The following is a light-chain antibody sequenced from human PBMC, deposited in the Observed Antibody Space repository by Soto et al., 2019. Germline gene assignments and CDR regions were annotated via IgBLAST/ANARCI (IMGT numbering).Light chain of an antibody. Sequence: QSALSQPASVSGSPGQSITISCTGTSSDVGGYNYVSWYQQHPGKAPKLMIYEVSNRPSGVSNRFSGSKSGNTASLTISGLQAEDEADYYCNSFTSFHTGVFGNWTSSPS. CDR3: NSFTSFHTGV. J-gene: IGLJ1*01. V-gene: IGLV2-14*01. CDR2: EVS. CDR1: SSDVGGYNY.